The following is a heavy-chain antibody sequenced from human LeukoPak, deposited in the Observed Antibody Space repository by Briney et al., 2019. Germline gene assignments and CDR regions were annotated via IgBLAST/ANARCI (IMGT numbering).Heavy chain of an antibody. Sequence: GGSLRLSCAASGFTFSSYGMHWVRQAPGKGLEWGVVIWYDGSNKYYADSVKGRFTISRDNSKNTLYLQMNSLRAEGTAVYYCATLSGSYFDYWGQGTLVTVSS. J-gene: IGHJ4*02. CDR3: ATLSGSYFDY. V-gene: IGHV3-33*01. D-gene: IGHD1-26*01. CDR2: IWYDGSNK. CDR1: GFTFSSYG.